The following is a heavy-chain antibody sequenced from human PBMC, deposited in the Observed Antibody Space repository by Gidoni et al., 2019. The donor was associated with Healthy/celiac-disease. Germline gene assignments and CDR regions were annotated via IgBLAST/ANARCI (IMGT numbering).Heavy chain of an antibody. CDR2: MSSSSSTI. Sequence: EVQLVASGGGLVQPGGSLRLSCAASGFTFSSYSMNWVRQAPGKGLEWVSYMSSSSSTIYYADSVKGRFTISRDNAKNSLYLQMNSLRAEDTAVYYYARAAGWELRPSAFDIWGQGTMVTVSS. V-gene: IGHV3-48*01. CDR1: GFTFSSYS. CDR3: ARAAGWELRPSAFDI. J-gene: IGHJ3*02. D-gene: IGHD1-26*01.